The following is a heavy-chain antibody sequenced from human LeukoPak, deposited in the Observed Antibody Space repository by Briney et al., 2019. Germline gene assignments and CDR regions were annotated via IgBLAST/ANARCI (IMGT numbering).Heavy chain of an antibody. CDR1: GGTFSSYA. Sequence: GASVKVSCKASGGTFSSYAISWVRQAPGQGLEWMGGIIPIFGTANYAQKFQGRVTITADESTSTAYMELSSLRSEDTAVYYCARDFGRGYDVAYYFDYWGQGTLVTVSS. J-gene: IGHJ4*02. CDR3: ARDFGRGYDVAYYFDY. CDR2: IIPIFGTA. V-gene: IGHV1-69*13. D-gene: IGHD5-12*01.